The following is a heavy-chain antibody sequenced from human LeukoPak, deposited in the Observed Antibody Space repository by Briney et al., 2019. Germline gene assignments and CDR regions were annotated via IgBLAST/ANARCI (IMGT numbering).Heavy chain of an antibody. CDR2: ISYDGSNK. V-gene: IGHV3-30*18. Sequence: GGSLRLSCAASGFTFSSYGMHRVRQAPGKGLEWVAVISYDGSNKYYADSVKGRFTISRDNSKNTLYLQMNSLRAEDTAVYYCAKAASTRIAVAGIDPWGQGTLVTVS. CDR1: GFTFSSYG. D-gene: IGHD6-19*01. CDR3: AKAASTRIAVAGIDP. J-gene: IGHJ5*02.